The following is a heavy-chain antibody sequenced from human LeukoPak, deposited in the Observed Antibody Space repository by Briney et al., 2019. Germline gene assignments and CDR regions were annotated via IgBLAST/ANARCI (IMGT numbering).Heavy chain of an antibody. D-gene: IGHD5-18*01. CDR3: ASLRRDTYDAFDK. V-gene: IGHV1-2*02. J-gene: IGHJ3*02. Sequence: ASVKVSCKASGYTFTDYYMNWVRQAPGQGLERMGGINFNSGGTNYAQNFQGRVTMTRDTSISTAYMELSRLRSDDTAVYYCASLRRDTYDAFDKWGQGTMVTVSS. CDR2: INFNSGGT. CDR1: GYTFTDYY.